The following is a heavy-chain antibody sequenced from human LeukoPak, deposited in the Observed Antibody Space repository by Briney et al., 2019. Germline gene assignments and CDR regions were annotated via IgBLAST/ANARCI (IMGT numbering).Heavy chain of an antibody. CDR2: ISYDGSNK. Sequence: GGSLRLSCAASGFTFSSYGMHWVRQAPGKGLEWVAVISYDGSNKYYADSVKGRFTISRDNSKNTLYLQMNSLRAEDTAVYYCAKGPYSSGWYYFDYWGQGTLVTVSS. CDR1: GFTFSSYG. D-gene: IGHD6-19*01. J-gene: IGHJ4*02. V-gene: IGHV3-30*18. CDR3: AKGPYSSGWYYFDY.